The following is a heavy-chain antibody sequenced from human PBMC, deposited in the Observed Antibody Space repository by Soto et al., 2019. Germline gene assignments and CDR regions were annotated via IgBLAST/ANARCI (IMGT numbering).Heavy chain of an antibody. CDR2: IYYSGST. J-gene: IGHJ3*02. Sequence: SETLSLTCTVSGGSISSGGYYWSWIRQHPGKGLEWIGYIYYSGSTYYNPSLKSRVTISVDTSKNQFSLKLSSVTAADTAVYYCARDSDSNYYDSSGSIDAFDIWGQGTMVTVSS. CDR1: GGSISSGGYY. V-gene: IGHV4-31*03. CDR3: ARDSDSNYYDSSGSIDAFDI. D-gene: IGHD3-22*01.